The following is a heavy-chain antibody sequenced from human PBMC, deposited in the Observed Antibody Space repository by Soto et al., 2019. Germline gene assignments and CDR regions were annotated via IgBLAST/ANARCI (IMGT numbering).Heavy chain of an antibody. CDR1: GVSISSYF. V-gene: IGHV4-59*01. Sequence: QVQLQESGPGLMKPSETLSLTCTVSGVSISSYFWNWLRQSPGKGLEWIGNISYSGRTNYNPSLRSXXTILLDTSKNELSLKMTSVTAADSAMYFCARGALRFAGLDHWGQGNLVTVSS. CDR2: ISYSGRT. CDR3: ARGALRFAGLDH. D-gene: IGHD3-3*01. J-gene: IGHJ4*02.